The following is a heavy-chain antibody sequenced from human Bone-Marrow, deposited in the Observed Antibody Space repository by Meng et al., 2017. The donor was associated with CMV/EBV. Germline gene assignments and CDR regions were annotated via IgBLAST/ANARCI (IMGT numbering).Heavy chain of an antibody. V-gene: IGHV4-39*07. D-gene: IGHD2-2*02. Sequence: ESLKISCAASGFTVSSNYMSWVRQPPGKGLEWIGSIYYSGSTYYNPSLKSRVTISVDTSKNQFSLKLNSVTAADTAVYYCARGGGIVVVPAAIREKEFDPWGQGTLVTVSS. CDR1: GFTVSSNY. CDR2: IYYSGST. J-gene: IGHJ5*02. CDR3: ARGGGIVVVPAAIREKEFDP.